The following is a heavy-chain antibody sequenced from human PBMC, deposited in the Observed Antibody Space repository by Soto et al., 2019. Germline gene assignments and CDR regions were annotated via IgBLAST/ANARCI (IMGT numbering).Heavy chain of an antibody. D-gene: IGHD7-27*01. J-gene: IGHJ3*02. CDR2: INSDGTST. CDR1: GFTFSSYW. CDR3: ATGDSHAFDI. V-gene: IGHV3-74*01. Sequence: EVQLVESGGGLVQPGESLRLSCAASGFTFSSYWMHWVRQAPGKGLVWVSRINSDGTSTSYAGSVTGRFTISRDNAKNTLFLQVGSLRAEDTAVYYCATGDSHAFDIWGQGTMVTVSS.